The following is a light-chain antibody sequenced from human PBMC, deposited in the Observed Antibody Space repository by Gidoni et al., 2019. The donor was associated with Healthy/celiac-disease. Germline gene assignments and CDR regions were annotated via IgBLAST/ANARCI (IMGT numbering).Light chain of an antibody. CDR2: DVS. J-gene: IGLJ2*01. CDR1: SSDVGGYNY. V-gene: IGLV2-14*01. CDR3: SSYTSSSTPHVV. Sequence: ALTQPGSVSGSPGQSLTISCTGTSSDVGGYNYVSWYQQHPGKAPKRMIYDVSNRPSGVSNRFSGSKSGNTASLTISGLQAEDEADYCCSSYTSSSTPHVVFGGGTKLTVL.